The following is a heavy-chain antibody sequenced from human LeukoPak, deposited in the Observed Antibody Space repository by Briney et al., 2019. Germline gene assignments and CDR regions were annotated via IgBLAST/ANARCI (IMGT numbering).Heavy chain of an antibody. D-gene: IGHD3-22*01. Sequence: PGGSLRLSCAASGFTFSSYGMHWVRQAPGKGLEWVAVISYDGSNQYYADSVKGRFTISRDNSKNTLYLQMNSLRAEDTAVYYCAKHSRYYDSNADFDYWGQGTLVTVSS. CDR2: ISYDGSNQ. CDR1: GFTFSSYG. J-gene: IGHJ4*02. CDR3: AKHSRYYDSNADFDY. V-gene: IGHV3-30*18.